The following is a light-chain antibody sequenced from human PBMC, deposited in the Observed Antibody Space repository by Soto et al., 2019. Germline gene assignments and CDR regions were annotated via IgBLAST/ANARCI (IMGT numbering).Light chain of an antibody. J-gene: IGKJ5*01. CDR2: DTS. CDR1: QSISTF. CDR3: QQYNNWPPIT. Sequence: EIVLTQSPASLSVSPGERATLSCRASQSISTFLAWYQQKPGQAPRLLIYDTSTRATGIPARFSGSGYGTEFTLTISSLQSEDFAVYYCQQYNNWPPITFGQGTRLEIK. V-gene: IGKV3-15*01.